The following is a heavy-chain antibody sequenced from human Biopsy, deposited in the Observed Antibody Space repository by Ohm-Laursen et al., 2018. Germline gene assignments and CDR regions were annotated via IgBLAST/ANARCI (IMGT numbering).Heavy chain of an antibody. CDR1: GGSIGGGEYY. Sequence: SQTLSLTCTVSGGSIGGGEYYWNWIRQHPGKGLEWIGLISYSGTTFYNPSLESLLTISIDTSKNHFSLNLRSVTAADTAVYYCARGVPHYDGSGFLLAGYWYFDLWGRGTLVTVSS. V-gene: IGHV4-31*01. D-gene: IGHD3-22*01. CDR2: ISYSGTT. J-gene: IGHJ2*01. CDR3: ARGVPHYDGSGFLLAGYWYFDL.